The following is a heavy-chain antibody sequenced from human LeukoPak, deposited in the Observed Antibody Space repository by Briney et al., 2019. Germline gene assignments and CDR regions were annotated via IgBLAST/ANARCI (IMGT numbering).Heavy chain of an antibody. CDR2: SDPEDGET. V-gene: IGHV1-24*01. CDR3: ATDYDSSGYYNY. D-gene: IGHD3-22*01. Sequence: GASVKVSCKVSGYTLTELSMHWVRQAPGKGLEWMGGSDPEDGETIYAQKFQGRVTMTEDTSTDTAYMELSSLRSEDTAVYYCATDYDSSGYYNYWGQGTLVTVSS. J-gene: IGHJ4*02. CDR1: GYTLTELS.